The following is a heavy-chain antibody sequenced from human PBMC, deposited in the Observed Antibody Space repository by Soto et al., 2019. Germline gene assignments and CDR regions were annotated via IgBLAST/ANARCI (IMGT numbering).Heavy chain of an antibody. J-gene: IGHJ6*02. CDR3: AHSAEAAGSKYYYYYGMDV. D-gene: IGHD6-13*01. CDR1: GFSLSTSGVG. CDR2: IYWNDDK. Sequence: SGPTLVNPTQTLTLTCTFSGFSLSTSGVGVGWIRQPPGKALEWLALIYWNDDKRYSPSLKSRLTITKDTSKNQVVLTMTNMDPVDTATYYCAHSAEAAGSKYYYYYGMDVWGQGTTVTVSS. V-gene: IGHV2-5*01.